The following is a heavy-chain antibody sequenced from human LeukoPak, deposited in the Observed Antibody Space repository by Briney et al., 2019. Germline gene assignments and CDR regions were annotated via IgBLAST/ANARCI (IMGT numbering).Heavy chain of an antibody. J-gene: IGHJ6*02. Sequence: PGASLRLSCAASGFTFSSYAMSWVRQAPGKGLEWVSSISSSSSYIYYADSVKGRFTISRDNAKNSLCLQMNSLRAEDTAVYYCARVASGTLYGMDVWGQGTTVTVSS. CDR2: ISSSSSYI. V-gene: IGHV3-21*01. D-gene: IGHD1-26*01. CDR3: ARVASGTLYGMDV. CDR1: GFTFSSYA.